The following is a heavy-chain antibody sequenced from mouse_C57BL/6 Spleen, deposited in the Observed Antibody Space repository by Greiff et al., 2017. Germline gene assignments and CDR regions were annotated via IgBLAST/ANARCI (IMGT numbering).Heavy chain of an antibody. V-gene: IGHV1-64*01. Sequence: QVQLQQPGAELVKPGASVKLSCKASGYTFTSYWMHWVKQRPGQGLEWIGMIHPNSGSTNYNEKFKSKATLTVDKSSSTAYMQLSSLTSEDSAVYYCAGLGTTVVADWYCDVWGTGTTVTVSS. J-gene: IGHJ1*03. D-gene: IGHD1-1*01. CDR2: IHPNSGST. CDR3: AGLGTTVVADWYCDV. CDR1: GYTFTSYW.